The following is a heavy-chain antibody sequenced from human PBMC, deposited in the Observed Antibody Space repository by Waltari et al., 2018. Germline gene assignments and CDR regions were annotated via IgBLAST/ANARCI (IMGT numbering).Heavy chain of an antibody. V-gene: IGHV3-21*01. D-gene: IGHD3-3*01. Sequence: EVQLVESGGGLVKPGGSLRLSCAASGFTFSSYSMNWVRQAPGKGLEWVSSISSSSSYIYYADEVKGRFTRSRDNAKNSLYLQMNSLRAEDTAVYYCARDHPYYDFWSGKGSLFDYWGQGTLVTVSS. CDR3: ARDHPYYDFWSGKGSLFDY. J-gene: IGHJ4*02. CDR2: ISSSSSYI. CDR1: GFTFSSYS.